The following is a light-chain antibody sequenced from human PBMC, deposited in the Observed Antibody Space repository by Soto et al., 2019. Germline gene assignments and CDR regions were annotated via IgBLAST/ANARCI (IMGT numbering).Light chain of an antibody. CDR3: QKYNKAPWK. CDR2: GTS. V-gene: IGKV1-27*01. J-gene: IGKJ1*01. Sequence: DIQMTQSPPSLSASVGASVTITCRASQGIEGFLAWYQQKPGTAPKLLVYGTSTLQVGVPSRFSGSGWGTDFTLTISSVQPEDVATYYCQKYNKAPWKFGQGSKVDIK. CDR1: QGIEGF.